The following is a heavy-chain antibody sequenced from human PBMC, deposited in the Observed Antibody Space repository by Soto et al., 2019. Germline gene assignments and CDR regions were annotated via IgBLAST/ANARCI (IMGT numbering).Heavy chain of an antibody. CDR2: ISDSSRYI. CDR1: GFTFSTYS. CDR3: AREIHSSSRYFGMDV. D-gene: IGHD6-6*01. V-gene: IGHV3-21*01. Sequence: PGGSLRLSCAASGFTFSTYSMNWVRQAPGKGLEWVSSISDSSRYIYNADSVKGRFTISRDNAKNSLYLQMNSLRAEDTAVYYCAREIHSSSRYFGMDVWGQGTTVTVSS. J-gene: IGHJ6*02.